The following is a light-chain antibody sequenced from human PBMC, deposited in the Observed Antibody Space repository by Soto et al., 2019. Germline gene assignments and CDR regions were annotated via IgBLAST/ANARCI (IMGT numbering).Light chain of an antibody. Sequence: DSQMTQSPSTLSASVGDRVTITCRASQNINRWLAWYQQKPGKGPMPLIYDASSLESGAPSRFSGSGSGTEFTLTISSLQPGDFATYCCQQYSRHWTFGQGTKVDIK. CDR2: DAS. CDR1: QNINRW. CDR3: QQYSRHWT. V-gene: IGKV1-5*01. J-gene: IGKJ1*01.